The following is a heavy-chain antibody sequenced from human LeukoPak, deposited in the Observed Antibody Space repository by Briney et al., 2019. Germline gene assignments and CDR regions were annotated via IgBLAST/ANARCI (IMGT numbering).Heavy chain of an antibody. CDR2: ISYDGSNK. CDR1: GFTFSSYA. J-gene: IGHJ4*02. V-gene: IGHV3-30*04. D-gene: IGHD4-17*01. CDR3: ARDDYGDYVDY. Sequence: PGGSLSLSCAASGFTFSSYAMHWVRQAPGKGLAWVAVISYDGSNKYYADSVKGRFTISRDNSKNTLYLQMNSLRAEDTAVYYCARDDYGDYVDYWGQGTLVTVSS.